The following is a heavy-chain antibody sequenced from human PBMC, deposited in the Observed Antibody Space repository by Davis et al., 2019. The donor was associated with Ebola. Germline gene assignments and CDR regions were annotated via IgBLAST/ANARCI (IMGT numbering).Heavy chain of an antibody. Sequence: SLKISCAASGFTFDDYAMHWVRQAPGKGLEWVSGISWNSGSIGYADSVKGRFTISRDNAKNSLYLQMNSLRAEDTALYYCARVVVGALYWGQGTLVTVSS. J-gene: IGHJ4*02. CDR3: ARVVVGALY. V-gene: IGHV3-9*01. CDR2: ISWNSGSI. D-gene: IGHD2-21*01. CDR1: GFTFDDYA.